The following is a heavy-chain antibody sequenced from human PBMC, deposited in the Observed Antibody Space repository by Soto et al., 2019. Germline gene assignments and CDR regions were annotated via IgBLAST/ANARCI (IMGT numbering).Heavy chain of an antibody. Sequence: QVQLVQSGAEVKKPGSSVKVSCKASGGTFSSYTISWVRQAPGQGLEWMGRIIHILGIANSAQKFQGRVTITAVKSTSTAYMELSSLRSEDTAVYYCARDLTGYNWFDPWGQGTLVTVSS. D-gene: IGHD7-27*01. CDR1: GGTFSSYT. V-gene: IGHV1-69*08. CDR2: IIHILGIA. J-gene: IGHJ5*02. CDR3: ARDLTGYNWFDP.